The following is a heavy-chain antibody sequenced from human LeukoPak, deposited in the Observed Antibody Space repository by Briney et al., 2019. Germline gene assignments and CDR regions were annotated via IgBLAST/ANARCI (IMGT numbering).Heavy chain of an antibody. CDR1: GFTFSSYW. J-gene: IGHJ4*02. D-gene: IGHD4-17*01. CDR2: INQDGSQK. Sequence: GGSLRLSCAVSGFTFSSYWMSWFRHAPGKGLEWVANINQDGSQKFSVDSVKGRFTISRDNAKNSLSLQMNSLRVEDTAVYYCARDWFDGDYDRFDYWGQGTLVTVSS. CDR3: ARDWFDGDYDRFDY. V-gene: IGHV3-7*03.